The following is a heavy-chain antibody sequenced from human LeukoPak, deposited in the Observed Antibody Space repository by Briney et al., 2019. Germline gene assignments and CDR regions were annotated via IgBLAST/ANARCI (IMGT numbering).Heavy chain of an antibody. J-gene: IGHJ4*02. CDR3: ARSLYSSSYDY. CDR2: IKQDGSEK. V-gene: IGHV3-7*01. Sequence: LPGGSLRLSCAASGFTFSNHWMSWGRQAPGKGLEWVANIKQDGSEKYYVDSVKGRFTMSRDNAKNSLYLQMNSLRAEDTAVYYCARSLYSSSYDYWGQGTLVTVSS. CDR1: GFTFSNHW. D-gene: IGHD6-6*01.